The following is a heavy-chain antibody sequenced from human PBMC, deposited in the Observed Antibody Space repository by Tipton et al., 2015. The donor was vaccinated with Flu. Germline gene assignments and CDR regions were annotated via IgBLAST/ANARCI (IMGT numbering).Heavy chain of an antibody. Sequence: TLSLTCTVSGGSISSYYWSWIRQPPGKGLEWIGYIYYSGSTNYNPSLKSRVTISVDTSKNQFSLKLSSVTAADTAVYYCATNYGDPILTKKEYYFDYWGQGTLVTVSS. CDR3: ATNYGDPILTKKEYYFDY. CDR1: GGSISSYY. CDR2: IYYSGST. V-gene: IGHV4-59*08. J-gene: IGHJ4*02. D-gene: IGHD4-17*01.